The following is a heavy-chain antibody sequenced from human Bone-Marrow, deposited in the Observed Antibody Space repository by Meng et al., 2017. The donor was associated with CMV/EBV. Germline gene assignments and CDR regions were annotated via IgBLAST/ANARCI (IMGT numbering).Heavy chain of an antibody. D-gene: IGHD3-10*01. CDR1: GYTFTGYY. Sequence: ASVKVSCKASGYTFTGYYMHWVRQAPGQGLEWMGWINPNSGGTNYAQKFQGRVTMTRDTSISTAYMELSRLRSDDTAVYYCARAIVREIILSGWDSWGQGTLVTVSS. V-gene: IGHV1-2*02. CDR2: INPNSGGT. J-gene: IGHJ4*02. CDR3: ARAIVREIILSGWDS.